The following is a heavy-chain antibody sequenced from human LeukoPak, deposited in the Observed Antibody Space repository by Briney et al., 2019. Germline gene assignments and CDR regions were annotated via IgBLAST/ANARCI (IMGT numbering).Heavy chain of an antibody. D-gene: IGHD3-10*02. CDR3: AELGITMIGGV. CDR1: GFTFSDFT. V-gene: IGHV3-48*04. Sequence: GGSLRLSCAASGFTFSDFTMNWFRQAPGKGLEWVSYISSSGSTIYYADSVKGRFTISRDNAKNSLYLQMNSLRAEDTAVYYCAELGITMIGGVWGKGTTVTISS. J-gene: IGHJ6*04. CDR2: ISSSGSTI.